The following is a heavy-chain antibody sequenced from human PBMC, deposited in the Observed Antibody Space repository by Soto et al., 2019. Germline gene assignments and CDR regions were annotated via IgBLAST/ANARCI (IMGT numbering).Heavy chain of an antibody. CDR3: GRLEGLATISYYFDY. CDR2: VYYSGRT. V-gene: IGHV4-39*01. CDR1: GGSVSSSSYY. Sequence: QLQLQESGPGLVKPSETLSLTCTVSGGSVSSSSYYWGWVRQPPGKGLEWIGSVYYSGRTYYNPSLESRVTISVDKYKNQFSLKLMSLSAADTAVYYCGRLEGLATISYYFDYWGQGALVTVSS. D-gene: IGHD3-9*01. J-gene: IGHJ4*02.